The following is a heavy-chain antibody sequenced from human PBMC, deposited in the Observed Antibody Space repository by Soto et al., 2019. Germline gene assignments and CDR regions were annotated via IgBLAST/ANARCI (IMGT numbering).Heavy chain of an antibody. D-gene: IGHD2-15*01. J-gene: IGHJ6*02. Sequence: QMQLEQSGPELKRPGTSVRVSCKASGFDFASFGIQWVRQTLGQRPEWIGWIVVANGATNYAQEFQGRVIISRDMSTNTAYIDHSNLRSEDTSVYFCSADNPHVAIGWPVWGQGTTVTVSS. CDR1: GFDFASFG. CDR3: SADNPHVAIGWPV. CDR2: IVVANGAT. V-gene: IGHV1-58*02.